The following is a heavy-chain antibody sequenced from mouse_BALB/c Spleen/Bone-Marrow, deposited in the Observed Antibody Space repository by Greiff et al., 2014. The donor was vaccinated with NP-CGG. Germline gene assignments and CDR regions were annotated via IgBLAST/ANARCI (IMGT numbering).Heavy chain of an antibody. Sequence: EVKVVESGGGLVKPGESLKFSCAASGITVSSYTMSWVRQTPEKRLEWVASITGGGTTYYPDSVKGRFTISGDNARNILYLQVSSLRSEDTAIYYCARHYGYVDAMDYWGQGTSVTVSS. J-gene: IGHJ4*01. V-gene: IGHV5-6-5*01. D-gene: IGHD1-2*01. CDR1: GITVSSYT. CDR2: ITGGGTT. CDR3: ARHYGYVDAMDY.